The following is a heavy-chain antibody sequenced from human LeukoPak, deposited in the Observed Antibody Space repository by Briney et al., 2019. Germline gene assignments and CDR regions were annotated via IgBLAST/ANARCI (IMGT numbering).Heavy chain of an antibody. CDR1: GYTFTSYG. CDR2: ISAYNGNT. Sequence: ASVKVSCKASGYTFTSYGISWVRQAPGQGLEWMGWISAYNGNTNHAQKLQGRVTMTTDTSTSTAYMELRSLRSDDTAVYYCARGPNSYGDYGRLNYWGQGTLVTVSS. CDR3: ARGPNSYGDYGRLNY. J-gene: IGHJ4*02. D-gene: IGHD4-17*01. V-gene: IGHV1-18*01.